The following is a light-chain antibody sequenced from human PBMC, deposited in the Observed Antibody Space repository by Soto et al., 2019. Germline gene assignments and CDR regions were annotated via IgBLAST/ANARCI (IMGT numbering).Light chain of an antibody. Sequence: DIQMTQSPSTLPASVGDRVTITCRASQSISNYLAWYQQKPGKIPNLLIYAASTLQAGVPSRFSGSGSGTEFTLTISSLQSEDFAVYYCQQYNNWRTFGQGTKVDIK. V-gene: IGKV1-27*01. CDR3: QQYNNWRT. CDR1: QSISNY. J-gene: IGKJ1*01. CDR2: AAS.